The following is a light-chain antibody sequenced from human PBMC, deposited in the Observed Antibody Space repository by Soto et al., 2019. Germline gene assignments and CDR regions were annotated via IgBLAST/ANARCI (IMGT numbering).Light chain of an antibody. CDR2: GND. Sequence: QSVLTQPPSVSGAPGQRVTISCTGSSSNIGAGYDVHWYQHLPGTAPKLLIYGNDNRPSGVPDRFSGSKFGTSAYLAITGLQAEDEADYYFQSYDSSLSGSRVFGGGTQLTVL. J-gene: IGLJ3*02. V-gene: IGLV1-40*01. CDR1: SSNIGAGYD. CDR3: QSYDSSLSGSRV.